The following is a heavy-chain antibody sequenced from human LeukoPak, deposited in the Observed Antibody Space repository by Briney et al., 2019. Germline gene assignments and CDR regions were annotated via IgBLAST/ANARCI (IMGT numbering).Heavy chain of an antibody. CDR2: IIPIFGTA. V-gene: IGHV1-69*13. J-gene: IGHJ4*02. Sequence: ASVKGSCKASGGTFSSYAISWVRQAPGQGLEWMGGIIPIFGTANYAQKFQGRVTITADESTSTAYMELSSLRSEDTAVYYCARGGHYYDSSGYTFDYWGQGTLVTVSS. CDR1: GGTFSSYA. D-gene: IGHD3-22*01. CDR3: ARGGHYYDSSGYTFDY.